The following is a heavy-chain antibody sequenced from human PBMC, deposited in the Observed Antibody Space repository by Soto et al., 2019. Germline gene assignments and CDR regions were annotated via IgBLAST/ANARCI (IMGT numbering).Heavy chain of an antibody. Sequence: SVKVSCKASGGTFSSYAISWVRQAPGQGLEWMGGIIPIFGTANYAQKFQGRVTITADESTSTAYMELSSLRSEDTAVYYCARDDTYYYDSSGYSGRNYYYYYGMDVWGQ. CDR1: GGTFSSYA. D-gene: IGHD3-22*01. CDR2: IIPIFGTA. V-gene: IGHV1-69*13. J-gene: IGHJ6*02. CDR3: ARDDTYYYDSSGYSGRNYYYYYGMDV.